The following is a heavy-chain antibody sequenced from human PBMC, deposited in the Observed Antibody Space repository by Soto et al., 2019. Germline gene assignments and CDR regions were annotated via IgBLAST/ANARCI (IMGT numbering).Heavy chain of an antibody. Sequence: ASVKVSCKASGYTFTSYGISWVRQAPGQGLEWMGWISAYNGNTNYAQKLQGRVTMPTDTSTSTAYMELRRLRSDDTAVYYCASMGVTVTSAFDIWGRGTMVTGSS. J-gene: IGHJ3*02. V-gene: IGHV1-18*04. CDR2: ISAYNGNT. D-gene: IGHD4-17*01. CDR1: GYTFTSYG. CDR3: ASMGVTVTSAFDI.